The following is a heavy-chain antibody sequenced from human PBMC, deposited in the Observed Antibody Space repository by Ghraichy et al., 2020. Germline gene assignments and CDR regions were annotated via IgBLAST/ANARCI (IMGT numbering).Heavy chain of an antibody. Sequence: GGSLRLSCAASGFTFSSYWMSWVRQAPGKGLEWVANIKQDGSEKYYVDSVKGRFTISRDNAKNSLYLQMNSLRAEDTAVYYCARRYRSRRPSNQLQPFDYWGQGTLVTVSS. CDR2: IKQDGSEK. CDR3: ARRYRSRRPSNQLQPFDY. CDR1: GFTFSSYW. J-gene: IGHJ4*02. D-gene: IGHD1-26*01. V-gene: IGHV3-7*01.